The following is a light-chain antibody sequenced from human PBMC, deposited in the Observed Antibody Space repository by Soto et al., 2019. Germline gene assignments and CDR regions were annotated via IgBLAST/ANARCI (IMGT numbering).Light chain of an antibody. J-gene: IGLJ1*01. V-gene: IGLV2-14*01. CDR2: DVS. CDR1: SSDVGGYNY. CDR3: SSYTSSSTPFDV. Sequence: QSALTQPASVSGSPGQSITISCTGTSSDVGGYNYVSWYQQHPGKAPKLMIYDVSNRPSGVSNRFSGSKSGNTASLTISGLQPEDEADYYCSSYTSSSTPFDVFGTGTKVTVL.